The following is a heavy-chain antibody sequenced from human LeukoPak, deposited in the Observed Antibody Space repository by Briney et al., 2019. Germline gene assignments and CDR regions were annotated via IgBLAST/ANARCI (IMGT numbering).Heavy chain of an antibody. Sequence: SVKVSCKASGGTFSSYAISRVRQAPGQGLEWMGRIIPILGIANYAQKFQGRVTITADKSTSTAYMELSSLRSEDTAVYYCARDIVANYYYGMDVWGQGTTVTVSS. CDR3: ARDIVANYYYGMDV. D-gene: IGHD5-12*01. CDR2: IIPILGIA. CDR1: GGTFSSYA. V-gene: IGHV1-69*04. J-gene: IGHJ6*02.